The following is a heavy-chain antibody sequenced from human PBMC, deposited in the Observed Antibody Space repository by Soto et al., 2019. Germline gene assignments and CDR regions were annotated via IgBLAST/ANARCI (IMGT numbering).Heavy chain of an antibody. J-gene: IGHJ4*02. CDR3: ARVAFTIFGASFDY. Sequence: SETLSLTCTVSGDSITNSNYYWGWFRQPPGKGMKWIASIYYIRSNNYNPSLKSRVTISVDTSKNQFSLKLNSVTASDTAVYYCARVAFTIFGASFDYWGQGTLVTVSS. D-gene: IGHD3-3*01. CDR2: IYYIRSN. V-gene: IGHV4-39*01. CDR1: GDSITNSNYY.